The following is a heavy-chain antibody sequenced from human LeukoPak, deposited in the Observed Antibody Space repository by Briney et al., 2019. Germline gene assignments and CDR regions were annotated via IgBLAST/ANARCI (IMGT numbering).Heavy chain of an antibody. CDR3: AKKATDWNDFSIDY. V-gene: IGHV3-23*01. D-gene: IGHD1-1*01. CDR2: ISGSGGAS. J-gene: IGHJ4*02. CDR1: GFTFSTYG. Sequence: GGSLRLSCAASGFTFSTYGMSWVRQAPGKGLEWVSGISGSGGASYYADSVKGRFTISRDNSKNTLYLQMNSLRAEDTAVYYCAKKATDWNDFSIDYWGQGTLVTVSS.